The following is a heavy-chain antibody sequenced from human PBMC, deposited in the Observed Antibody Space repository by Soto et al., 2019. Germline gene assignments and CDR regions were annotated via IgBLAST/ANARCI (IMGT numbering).Heavy chain of an antibody. D-gene: IGHD3-22*01. Sequence: GGSLRLSCAASGFTFSSYGMHWVRQAPGKGLEWVAVIWYDGSNKYYADSVKGRFTISRDNSKNTLYLQMNSLRAEDTAVYYCARAKYYYDSSGIMDVWSQGTTVTVSS. CDR1: GFTFSSYG. J-gene: IGHJ6*02. CDR2: IWYDGSNK. V-gene: IGHV3-33*01. CDR3: ARAKYYYDSSGIMDV.